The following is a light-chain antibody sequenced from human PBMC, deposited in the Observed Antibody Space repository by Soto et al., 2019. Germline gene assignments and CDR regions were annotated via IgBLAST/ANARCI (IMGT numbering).Light chain of an antibody. CDR3: HQSYTLPRT. V-gene: IGKV1-39*01. CDR1: QSIDNF. CDR2: DAS. J-gene: IGKJ1*01. Sequence: DLQMTQFPSSLSASVGDRVTITCRASQSIDNFVNWYRQKPGKAPSLLIYDASTLQSGVSSRFSGSGSGTDFTLTISSLQPEDFATYYCHQSYTLPRTFGQGTKVEMK.